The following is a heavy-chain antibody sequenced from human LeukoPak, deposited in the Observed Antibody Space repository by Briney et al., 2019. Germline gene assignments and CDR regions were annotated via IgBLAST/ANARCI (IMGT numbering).Heavy chain of an antibody. D-gene: IGHD4-17*01. CDR2: IYHSGST. V-gene: IGHV4-30-2*01. CDR1: GGSISSSGYS. Sequence: PSETLSLTCAVSGGSISSSGYSWSWIRQPPGKGLEWIGYIYHSGSTYYNPSLKSRVTISVDRSKNQFSLKLSSVTAADTAVYYCARVATVTKDAFDIWGQGTMVTVSS. J-gene: IGHJ3*02. CDR3: ARVATVTKDAFDI.